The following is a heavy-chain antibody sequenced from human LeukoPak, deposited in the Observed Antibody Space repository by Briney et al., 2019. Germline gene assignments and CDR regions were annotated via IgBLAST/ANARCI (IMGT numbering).Heavy chain of an antibody. CDR2: INTNTGNP. CDR3: ARDFGSGWYANDYYYGMDV. D-gene: IGHD6-19*01. J-gene: IGHJ6*02. CDR1: GYTFTSYA. V-gene: IGHV7-4-1*02. Sequence: ASVKVSCKASGYTFTSYAMNWVRQAPGQGLEWMGWINTNTGNPTYAQGFTGRFVFSLDTSVSTAYLQISSLKAEDTAVYYCARDFGSGWYANDYYYGMDVWGQGTTVTVSS.